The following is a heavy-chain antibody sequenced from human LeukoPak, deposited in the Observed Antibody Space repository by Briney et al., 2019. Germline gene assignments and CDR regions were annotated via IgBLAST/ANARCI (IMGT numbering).Heavy chain of an antibody. J-gene: IGHJ3*02. CDR3: ARDDCSSTSCYHAFDI. CDR1: GGSISSHY. V-gene: IGHV4-59*11. CDR2: IYYSGST. D-gene: IGHD2-2*01. Sequence: PSETLSLTCTVSGGSISSHYWSWLRQPPGKGLEWIGYIYYSGSTNYNPSLKSRVTISVDTSKNQFSLKLSSVTAADTAVYYCARDDCSSTSCYHAFDIWGQVTMVTVSS.